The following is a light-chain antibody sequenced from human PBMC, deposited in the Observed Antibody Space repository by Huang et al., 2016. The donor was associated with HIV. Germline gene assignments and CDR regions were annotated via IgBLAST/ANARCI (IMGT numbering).Light chain of an antibody. Sequence: DIQVTQSPSSLSASVGDRVTITCRTSQSITSYLNYYVNWYQQKPGRAPKVMIYGASNVQSGLPSIFNGTGSGTDFALTSSDLQREDFANYCCQQTFMTPPTFGGGTRVEI. V-gene: IGKV1-39*01. J-gene: IGKJ4*01. CDR2: GAS. CDR3: QQTFMTPPT. CDR1: QSITSY.